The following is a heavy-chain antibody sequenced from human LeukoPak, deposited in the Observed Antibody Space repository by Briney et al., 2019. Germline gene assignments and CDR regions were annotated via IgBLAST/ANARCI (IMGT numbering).Heavy chain of an antibody. CDR2: SSTTGNTI. D-gene: IGHD2-21*01. CDR1: GFTFSAYS. J-gene: IGHJ3*02. V-gene: IGHV3-48*02. Sequence: GGSLRLSCAASGFTFSAYSMIWVRQAPGKGLEWVSYSSTTGNTIHYTDPVKGRFTVSRDNAKNSLFLQMNSLRDEDTAVYYCARRGGGGRSDALDIWGQGTMVTVSS. CDR3: ARRGGGGRSDALDI.